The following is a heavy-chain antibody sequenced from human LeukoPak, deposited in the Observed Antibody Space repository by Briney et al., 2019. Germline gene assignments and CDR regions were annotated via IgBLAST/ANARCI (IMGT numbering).Heavy chain of an antibody. J-gene: IGHJ4*02. Sequence: GGSLRLSCVASGFTFSSYDMHWVRQAPGKGLEWVAFLQYDGSNKYYAESVKGRFTISRDNSKNTVYLQMNRLGADDTAVYYCARDAEEYSGYDWGGPFDYWGQGTLVTVSS. CDR3: ARDAEEYSGYDWGGPFDY. V-gene: IGHV3-30*02. CDR1: GFTFSSYD. CDR2: LQYDGSNK. D-gene: IGHD5-12*01.